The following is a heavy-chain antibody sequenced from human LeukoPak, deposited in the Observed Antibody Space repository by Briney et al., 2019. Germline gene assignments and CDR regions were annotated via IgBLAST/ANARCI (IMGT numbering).Heavy chain of an antibody. Sequence: SETLSLTCTVSGGSISSYYWSWIRQPPGKGLEWIGYIYYSRSTNYNPSLKSRVTISVDTSKNQFSLKLSSVTAADTAVYYCARDYIVVVPAARFYYYYGMDVWGQGTTVTVSS. V-gene: IGHV4-59*01. D-gene: IGHD2-2*01. CDR3: ARDYIVVVPAARFYYYYGMDV. J-gene: IGHJ6*02. CDR2: IYYSRST. CDR1: GGSISSYY.